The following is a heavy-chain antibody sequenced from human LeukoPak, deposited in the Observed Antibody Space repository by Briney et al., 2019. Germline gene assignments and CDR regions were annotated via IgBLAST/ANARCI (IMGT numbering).Heavy chain of an antibody. V-gene: IGHV3-66*01. CDR3: ARLGYSSRRD. CDR1: GFTFSSYS. CDR2: IYSGGST. J-gene: IGHJ4*02. D-gene: IGHD6-13*01. Sequence: GGSLRLSCAASGFTFSSYSMNWVRQAPGKGLEWVSVIYSGGSTYYADSVKGRFTISRDNAKNSLYLQMNSLRAEDTAVYYCARLGYSSRRDWGQGTLVTVSS.